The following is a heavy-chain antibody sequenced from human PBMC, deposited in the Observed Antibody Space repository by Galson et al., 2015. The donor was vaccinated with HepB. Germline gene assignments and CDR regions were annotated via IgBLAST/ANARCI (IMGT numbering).Heavy chain of an antibody. D-gene: IGHD3-22*01. Sequence: SVKVSCKASGYTFTSYYMHWVRQAPGQGLEWMGIINPSGGSTSYAQKFQGRVTMTRDTSTSTVYMELSSLRSEDTAVYYCASADSSGYYLDAFDIWGQGTMVTVSS. CDR1: GYTFTSYY. V-gene: IGHV1-46*01. CDR3: ASADSSGYYLDAFDI. J-gene: IGHJ3*02. CDR2: INPSGGST.